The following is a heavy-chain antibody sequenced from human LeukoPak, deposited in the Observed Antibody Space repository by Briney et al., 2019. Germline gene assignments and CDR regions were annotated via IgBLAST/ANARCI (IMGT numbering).Heavy chain of an antibody. Sequence: GGSLRLSCAASGFTFSSYSXXXXXQAPGXXXXXXXXIXXXXXXXYXADSXXGXFXXSXDNAKNSLYLQMNSLRAEDTAVYYCARGSSTHGEYYFDYWGQGTLVTVSS. D-gene: IGHD2-2*01. J-gene: IGHJ4*02. V-gene: IGHV3-21*01. CDR2: IXXXXXXX. CDR3: ARGSSTHGEYYFDY. CDR1: GFTFSSYS.